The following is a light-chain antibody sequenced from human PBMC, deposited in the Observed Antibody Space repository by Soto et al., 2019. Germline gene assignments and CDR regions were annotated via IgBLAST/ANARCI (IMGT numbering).Light chain of an antibody. Sequence: DIQMTQSPSSLSASEGDRVTITCQSSHDVSRNLNWFQQKTGEAPQLLIYDAPNLERGVPSRFSGSGSGTDFTLTISSLPPDDVATYYCEQYNSMLSFGGGTEVEIK. CDR2: DAP. J-gene: IGKJ4*01. CDR3: EQYNSMLS. V-gene: IGKV1-33*01. CDR1: HDVSRN.